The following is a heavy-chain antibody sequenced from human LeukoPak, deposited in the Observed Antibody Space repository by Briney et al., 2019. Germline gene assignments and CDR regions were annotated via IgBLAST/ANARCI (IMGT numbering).Heavy chain of an antibody. CDR3: ASQIAVAGNFDY. CDR1: GGSISSYY. J-gene: IGHJ4*02. D-gene: IGHD6-19*01. V-gene: IGHV4-59*01. CDR2: IYYSGST. Sequence: PSETLSLTCTVSGGSISSYYWSWIRQPPGKGLEWIGYIYYSGSTNYNPSLKSRVTISVDTSKNQFSLKLSSVTAADTAVYYCASQIAVAGNFDYWGQGTLVTVSS.